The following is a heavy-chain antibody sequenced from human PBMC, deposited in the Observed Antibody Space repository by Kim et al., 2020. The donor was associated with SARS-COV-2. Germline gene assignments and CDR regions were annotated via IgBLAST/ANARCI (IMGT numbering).Heavy chain of an antibody. J-gene: IGHJ6*02. CDR3: ARPGFWTNYYYGMDV. CDR2: INPSGGST. V-gene: IGHV1-46*01. CDR1: GYTFSSYY. D-gene: IGHD3-3*01. Sequence: ASVKVSCKASGYTFSSYYMHWVRQAPGQGLEWVGIINPSGGSTSYAQKFQGRVTMTRDTSTSTVYMELSSLRSEDTAVYYCARPGFWTNYYYGMDVWGQGTTVIVSS.